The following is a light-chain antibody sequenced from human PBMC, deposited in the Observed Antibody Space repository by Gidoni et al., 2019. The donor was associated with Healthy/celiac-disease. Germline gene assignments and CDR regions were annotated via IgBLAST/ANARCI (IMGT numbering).Light chain of an antibody. V-gene: IGLV2-8*01. J-gene: IGLJ2*01. CDR1: SSDVGGYNY. CDR2: DVR. Sequence: QSALTQPPSASGSPGQSVTISCTGTSSDVGGYNYVPWYQPHPGKAPKLMIYDVRKRPSGVPDLFSGSKSGNTASLTVSGLQAEDEADYYCSSYAGSNNFVVFGGGTKLTVL. CDR3: SSYAGSNNFVV.